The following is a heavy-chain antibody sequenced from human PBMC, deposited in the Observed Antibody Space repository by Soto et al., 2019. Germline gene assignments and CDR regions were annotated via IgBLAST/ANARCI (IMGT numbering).Heavy chain of an antibody. J-gene: IGHJ6*03. D-gene: IGHD7-27*01. CDR3: ARDLSWGSNWYYYMDV. CDR1: GFILSDCA. Sequence: EVQLVESGGGLVQPGGSLRLSCATSGFILSDCAMNWVRQAPGKGLEWVSYISSSSSVIDYADSVKGRFTVSIDNARLSLYLHMIRLRAEDTAVYYCARDLSWGSNWYYYMDVWGKGTTVTVSS. V-gene: IGHV3-48*01. CDR2: ISSSSSVI.